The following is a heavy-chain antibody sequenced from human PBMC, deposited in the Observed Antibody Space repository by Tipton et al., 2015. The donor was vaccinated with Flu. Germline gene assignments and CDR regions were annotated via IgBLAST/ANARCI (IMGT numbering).Heavy chain of an antibody. CDR2: VHDGDSDA. J-gene: IGHJ3*02. V-gene: IGHV5-51*01. D-gene: IGHD6-13*01. Sequence: QLVQSGAVVKKPGESLKICCEASGDSFAGYWIAWLRQMPGKGLECMGVVHDGDSDARYSPSFQGQVTMSVDKAVTTAYLQWSSLKASDTAMYYCARPMRAAGCYEAFDIWGQGAMVTVSS. CDR1: GDSFAGYW. CDR3: ARPMRAAGCYEAFDI.